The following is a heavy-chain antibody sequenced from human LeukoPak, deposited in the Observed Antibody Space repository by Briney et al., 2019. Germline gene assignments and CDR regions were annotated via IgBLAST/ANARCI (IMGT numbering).Heavy chain of an antibody. J-gene: IGHJ4*02. CDR2: ITYDGSNT. Sequence: GSLRLSCATSGFTFSSSTMRWVRQAPGKGLEGVAFITYDGSNTYYRDSVEGRFTISRDDSKNTVYLQMNSLRAEDTAVYYCAASSSTARSYFDYWGQGILVTVSS. D-gene: IGHD5-18*01. CDR1: GFTFSSST. V-gene: IGHV3-30*02. CDR3: AASSSTARSYFDY.